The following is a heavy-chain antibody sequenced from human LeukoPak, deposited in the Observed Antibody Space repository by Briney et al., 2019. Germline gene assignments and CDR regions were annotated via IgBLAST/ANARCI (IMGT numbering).Heavy chain of an antibody. CDR3: ARVVGDTGSYYVDC. J-gene: IGHJ4*02. D-gene: IGHD1-26*01. V-gene: IGHV1-69*05. CDR2: IIPIFGTA. CDR1: GGTFSSYA. Sequence: ASVKVSCKASGGTFSSYAISWVRQAPGQGLEWMGGIIPIFGTANYAQKFQGRVTITTDESTSTAYMELSSLRSEDTAVYDCARVVGDTGSYYVDCWGQGTLVTVSS.